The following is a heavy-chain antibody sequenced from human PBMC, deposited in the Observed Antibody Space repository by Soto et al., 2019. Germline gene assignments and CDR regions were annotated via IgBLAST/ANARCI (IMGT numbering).Heavy chain of an antibody. J-gene: IGHJ4*02. Sequence: ASVKVSCKGSGYTFTSFGITWVRQAPGQGLEWMGWITTYSDNTNYAQKFQGRVTMTTDTSTSTAYMELRSLRSDDTAVYYCARVGGVKGYHYVDAPDYWGQGTLVTVSS. CDR3: ARVGGVKGYHYVDAPDY. CDR1: GYTFTSFG. V-gene: IGHV1-18*01. CDR2: ITTYSDNT. D-gene: IGHD4-17*01.